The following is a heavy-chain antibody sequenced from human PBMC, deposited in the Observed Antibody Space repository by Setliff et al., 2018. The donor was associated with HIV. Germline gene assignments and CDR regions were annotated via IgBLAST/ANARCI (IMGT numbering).Heavy chain of an antibody. CDR3: ATSDYGGNSGHFQH. V-gene: IGHV5-51*01. D-gene: IGHD4-17*01. CDR1: GSSFSSYW. J-gene: IGHJ1*01. CDR2: IYPGDSDT. Sequence: GESLKISCKGSGSSFSSYWIGWVRQMPGKGLEWMGIIYPGDSDTKYSPSFQAQVTISAARSISTAYLQWSSLQASDTAMYYCATSDYGGNSGHFQHWGQGTLVTVSS.